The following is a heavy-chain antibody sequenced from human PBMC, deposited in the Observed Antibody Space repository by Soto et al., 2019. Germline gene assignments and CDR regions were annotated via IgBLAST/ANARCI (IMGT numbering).Heavy chain of an antibody. V-gene: IGHV3-30*04. CDR1: GFTLATYP. CDR3: ARGEDYSHVPPKES. J-gene: IGHJ5*02. CDR2: LSADGSYK. Sequence: GGSLRLSCEVSGFTLATYPMHWVRRAPGKGLEWVAALSADGSYKYYAESVKGRFTISRDRGRSTLFLQMSSLTAEDTAVYYCARGEDYSHVPPKESWGQGTLVTVSS. D-gene: IGHD4-4*01.